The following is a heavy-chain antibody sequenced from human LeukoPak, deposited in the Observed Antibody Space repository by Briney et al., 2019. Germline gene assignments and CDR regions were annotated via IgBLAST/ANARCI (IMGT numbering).Heavy chain of an antibody. V-gene: IGHV4-34*01. Sequence: SETLSLTCAVYGGSFSGHYWSWIRQPPGKGLDWIGEINHSGSTNYNPSLKSRVTISVDTSKNQFSLKLSSVTAADTAVYYCAGYSSSWYRKLDYWGQGTLVTVS. CDR1: GGSFSGHY. CDR3: AGYSSSWYRKLDY. J-gene: IGHJ4*02. D-gene: IGHD6-13*01. CDR2: INHSGST.